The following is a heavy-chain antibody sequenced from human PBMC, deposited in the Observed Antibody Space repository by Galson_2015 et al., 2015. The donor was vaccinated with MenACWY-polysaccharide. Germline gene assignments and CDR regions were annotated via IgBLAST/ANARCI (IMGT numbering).Heavy chain of an antibody. D-gene: IGHD2-2*01. CDR1: RFTFSSYA. Sequence: SLRLSCAASRFTFSSYAMHWVRQAPGKGLEWVAAISYDGTNKYYADSVEGRFTVSRDNSKNTLYVQMNSLRGEDTAVYYCARSYCDRTTCYGIDVWGQGTSVTVSS. CDR3: ARSYCDRTTCYGIDV. J-gene: IGHJ6*02. V-gene: IGHV3-30-3*01. CDR2: ISYDGTNK.